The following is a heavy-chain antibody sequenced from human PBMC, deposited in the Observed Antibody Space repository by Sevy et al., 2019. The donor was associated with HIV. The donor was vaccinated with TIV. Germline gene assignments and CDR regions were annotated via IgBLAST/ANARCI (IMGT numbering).Heavy chain of an antibody. Sequence: GGSLRLSCAASGFTFSSYSMNWVRQAPGKGLEWVSSISSSSSYIYYADSVKGRFTISRDNAKNSLYLQMNSLRAEETAVYYGARGLERNCSGGSCYFRAYFDYWGQGTLVTVSS. J-gene: IGHJ4*02. CDR3: ARGLERNCSGGSCYFRAYFDY. D-gene: IGHD2-15*01. CDR1: GFTFSSYS. V-gene: IGHV3-21*01. CDR2: ISSSSSYI.